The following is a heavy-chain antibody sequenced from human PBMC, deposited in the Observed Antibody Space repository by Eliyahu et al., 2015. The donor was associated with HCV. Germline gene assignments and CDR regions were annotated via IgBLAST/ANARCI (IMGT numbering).Heavy chain of an antibody. CDR1: GGSFSGYY. CDR2: INHSGST. J-gene: IGHJ5*02. V-gene: IGHV4-34*01. Sequence: QVQLQQWGAGLLKPSETLSLTCAVYGGSFSGYYWSWIRQPPGKGLEWIGEINHSGSTNYNPSLKSRVTISVDTSKNQFSLKLSSVTAADTAVYYCARGQERRWFDPWGQGTLVTVSS. CDR3: ARGQERRWFDP.